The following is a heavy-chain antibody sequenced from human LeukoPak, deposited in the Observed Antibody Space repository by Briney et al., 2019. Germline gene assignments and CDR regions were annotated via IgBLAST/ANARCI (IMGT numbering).Heavy chain of an antibody. CDR3: ARDAHKFYDSSGYSPTVFDY. CDR2: MNPNSGNT. CDR1: GYTFTSYD. D-gene: IGHD3-22*01. J-gene: IGHJ4*02. Sequence: ASVKVSRKASGYTFTSYDINWVRQATGQGLEWMGWMNPNSGNTDYAQKLQGRVTMTTDTSTSTAYMELRSLRSDDTAVYYCARDAHKFYDSSGYSPTVFDYWGQGTLVTVSS. V-gene: IGHV1-8*01.